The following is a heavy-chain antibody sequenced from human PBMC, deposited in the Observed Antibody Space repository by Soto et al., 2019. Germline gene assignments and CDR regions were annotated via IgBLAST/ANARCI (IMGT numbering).Heavy chain of an antibody. J-gene: IGHJ5*02. CDR2: IYYSGST. CDR3: ARDSSGYSYGYWFDP. Sequence: SETLSLTCTVSGGSISSGDYYWSWIRQPPGKGLEWIGYIYYSGSTYYNPSLKSRVTISVDTSKNQFSLKLSSVTAADTAVYYCARDSSGYSYGYWFDPWGQGTLVT. V-gene: IGHV4-30-4*01. D-gene: IGHD5-18*01. CDR1: GGSISSGDYY.